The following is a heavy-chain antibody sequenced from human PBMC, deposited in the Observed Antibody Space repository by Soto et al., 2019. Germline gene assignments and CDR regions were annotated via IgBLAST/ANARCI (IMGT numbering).Heavy chain of an antibody. CDR2: ISGSGGST. CDR1: GFTFSSYA. CDR3: AKDDSASNWYFDL. D-gene: IGHD2-21*01. V-gene: IGHV3-23*01. Sequence: EVQLLESGGGLVQPGGSLRLSCAASGFTFSSYAMSWVRQAPGKGLEWVSAISGSGGSTYYADSVKGRFTISRDNSKNTLYLQMNSLRAEDTTVYYCAKDDSASNWYFDLWGRGTLVTVSS. J-gene: IGHJ2*01.